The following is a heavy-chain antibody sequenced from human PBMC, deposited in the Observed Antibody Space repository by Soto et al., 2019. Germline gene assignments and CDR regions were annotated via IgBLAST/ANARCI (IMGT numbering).Heavy chain of an antibody. CDR2: SNPSGGST. Sequence: ASVKVSCKASGYTFTSYYMHWVRQAPGQGLEWMGISNPSGGSTSYAQKFQGRVTMTRDTSTSTVYMELSSLRSEDTAVYYCARRHYGDYEYYYYGMDVWGQGTTVTVSS. V-gene: IGHV1-46*01. D-gene: IGHD4-17*01. CDR1: GYTFTSYY. CDR3: ARRHYGDYEYYYYGMDV. J-gene: IGHJ6*02.